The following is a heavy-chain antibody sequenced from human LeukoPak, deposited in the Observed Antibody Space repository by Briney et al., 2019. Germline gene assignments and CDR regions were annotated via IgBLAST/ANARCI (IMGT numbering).Heavy chain of an antibody. Sequence: GGSLRLSCAASGAAFSKYGRKWVRQAAGAGLEYISGISRSGDITHYADSVKGRFTISRDNVKNTLYLQMNSLRAEDTALYYCATEGFYFWGPGTQVTVSS. CDR2: ISRSGDIT. CDR1: GAAFSKYG. J-gene: IGHJ4*02. CDR3: ATEGFYF. V-gene: IGHV3-23*01.